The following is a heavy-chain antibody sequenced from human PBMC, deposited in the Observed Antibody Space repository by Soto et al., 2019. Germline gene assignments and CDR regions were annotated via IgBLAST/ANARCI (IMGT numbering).Heavy chain of an antibody. V-gene: IGHV1-3*01. CDR3: ARGASGGWPFDY. CDR2: INAGNGDT. CDR1: GYTFTKFA. D-gene: IGHD6-19*01. Sequence: QVQLVQSGAEVKEPGASVKVSCKASGYTFTKFAIHWVRQAPGQRLEWMGRINAGNGDTEYSQNFKGRVTIARDTAASTAYMDLSGLRSEDTAVYYCARGASGGWPFDYWGQGTLITVSS. J-gene: IGHJ4*02.